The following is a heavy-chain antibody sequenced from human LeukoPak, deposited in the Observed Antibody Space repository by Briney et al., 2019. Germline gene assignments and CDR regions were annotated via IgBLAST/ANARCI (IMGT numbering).Heavy chain of an antibody. CDR1: GFTFSSYE. Sequence: GGSLRLSCAASGFTFSSYEMNWVRQAPGKGLKGVSYISSSGSTIYYADSVKGRFTISRDNAKNSLYLQMNSLRAEDTAVYYCARVGVPAARRGWFDPWGQGTLVTVSS. J-gene: IGHJ5*02. CDR2: ISSSGSTI. V-gene: IGHV3-48*03. D-gene: IGHD2-2*01. CDR3: ARVGVPAARRGWFDP.